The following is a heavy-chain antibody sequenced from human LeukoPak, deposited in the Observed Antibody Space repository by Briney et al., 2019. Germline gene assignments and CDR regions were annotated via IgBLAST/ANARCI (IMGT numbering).Heavy chain of an antibody. CDR3: ARHRIAVAGMVGV. V-gene: IGHV4-59*08. J-gene: IGHJ6*02. D-gene: IGHD6-19*01. Sequence: SETLSLTCTVSGGSISSYYWSWLRQPPGKGLEWIGYIYYSGSTNYNPSLKSRVTISVDTSKNQFSLKLSSVTAADTAVYYCARHRIAVAGMVGVWGQGTTVTVSS. CDR2: IYYSGST. CDR1: GGSISSYY.